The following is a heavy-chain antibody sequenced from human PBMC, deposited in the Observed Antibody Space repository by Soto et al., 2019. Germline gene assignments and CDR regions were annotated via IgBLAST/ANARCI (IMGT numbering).Heavy chain of an antibody. CDR3: AREAFGFQACWFDP. Sequence: ASVKVSCKASGYIFTTYSITWVRQAPGQGLEWMGWVSTSNGKTNYAQKFEDRVTMTTDTSTTTAYMELRSLRSDDTAVYYCAREAFGFQACWFDPWGQGTLVTVSS. CDR2: VSTSNGKT. J-gene: IGHJ5*02. V-gene: IGHV1-18*04. D-gene: IGHD2-21*01. CDR1: GYIFTTYS.